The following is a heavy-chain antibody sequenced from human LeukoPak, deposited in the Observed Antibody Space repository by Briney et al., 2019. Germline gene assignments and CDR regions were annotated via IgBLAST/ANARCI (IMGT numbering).Heavy chain of an antibody. Sequence: GGSLRLSCAASGFTFSSYEMNWVRQAPGRGLEWVSYIGNTGRTIYYTDSVKGRFTISRDNAKNSLYLQMNSLRAEDTAVYYCAREISSWYRTEGRFDPWGQGTLVSVSS. V-gene: IGHV3-48*03. J-gene: IGHJ5*02. CDR1: GFTFSSYE. CDR2: IGNTGRTI. CDR3: AREISSWYRTEGRFDP. D-gene: IGHD6-13*01.